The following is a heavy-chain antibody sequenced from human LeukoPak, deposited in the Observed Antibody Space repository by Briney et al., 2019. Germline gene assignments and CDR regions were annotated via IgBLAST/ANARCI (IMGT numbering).Heavy chain of an antibody. J-gene: IGHJ4*02. V-gene: IGHV3-9*01. CDR1: GFTFDDYA. D-gene: IGHD6-13*01. Sequence: GRSLRLSCAASGFTFDDYAMHWVRQAPGKGLEWVSGISWNSGSIGYADSVKGRFTISRDNAKNSLYLQMNSLRAEDTALYYCAKVGGDYSSSWYGTFDYWPQGTLVSVSS. CDR3: AKVGGDYSSSWYGTFDY. CDR2: ISWNSGSI.